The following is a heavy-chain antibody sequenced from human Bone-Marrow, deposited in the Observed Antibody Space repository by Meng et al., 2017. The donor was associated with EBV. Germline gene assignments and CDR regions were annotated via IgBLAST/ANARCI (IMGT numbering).Heavy chain of an antibody. J-gene: IGHJ4*02. CDR2: IYHSGST. D-gene: IGHD6-13*01. CDR1: GGSISSSNW. V-gene: IGHV4-4*02. Sequence: VERRGPGAGLVKPWAPLSLTCAVSGGSISSSNWWSWVRQPPGKGLEWIGEIYHSGSTNYNPSLKSRVTISVDKSKNQFSLKLSSVTAADTAVYYCARDSSSLDYWGQGTLVTVSS. CDR3: ARDSSSLDY.